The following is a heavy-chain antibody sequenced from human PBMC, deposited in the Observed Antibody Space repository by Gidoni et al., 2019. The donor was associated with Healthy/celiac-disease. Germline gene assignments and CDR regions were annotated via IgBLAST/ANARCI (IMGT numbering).Heavy chain of an antibody. J-gene: IGHJ6*02. CDR2: ISGSGGSK. V-gene: IGHV3-23*04. CDR1: GLTFSSYA. Sequence: EVQLVESGGGLVQPGGSLRPSCAASGLTFSSYAMSWVRQAPGKGLEWVSAISGSGGSKYYADSVKGRFTISRDNSKNTLYLQMNSLRAEDTAVYYCAKTIFGVVNPLGGMDVWGQGTTVTVSS. CDR3: AKTIFGVVNPLGGMDV. D-gene: IGHD3-3*01.